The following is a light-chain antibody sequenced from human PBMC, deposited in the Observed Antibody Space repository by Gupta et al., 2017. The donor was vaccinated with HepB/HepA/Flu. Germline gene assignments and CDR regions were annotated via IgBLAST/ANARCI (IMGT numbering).Light chain of an antibody. J-gene: IGKJ3*01. CDR3: QQYDNIPPT. CDR2: DAS. V-gene: IGKV1-33*01. CDR1: QDISNF. Sequence: DIQMTQSPSSLSAAVGDRFTITCRASQDISNFLNWYQQKPGKAPKLLIYDASNLETGVPSRFSGSGSGTDFTFTISSLQPEDIATYFCQQYDNIPPTFGPGTXVDI.